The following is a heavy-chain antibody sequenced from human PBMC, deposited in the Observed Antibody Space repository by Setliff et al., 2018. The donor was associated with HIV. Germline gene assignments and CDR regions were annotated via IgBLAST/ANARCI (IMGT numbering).Heavy chain of an antibody. D-gene: IGHD4-17*01. V-gene: IGHV1-3*01. Sequence: GASVKVSCKAFGYTFSTNAIHWVRQAPGQRLEWMGYINAGDDNTRYSEKFQGRVTITRDTSANTAYMELSSLRSEDTAMYYCARPGGSYGDYGWYLRFWGQGTLVTVSS. J-gene: IGHJ4*02. CDR1: GYTFSTNA. CDR3: ARPGGSYGDYGWYLRF. CDR2: INAGDDNT.